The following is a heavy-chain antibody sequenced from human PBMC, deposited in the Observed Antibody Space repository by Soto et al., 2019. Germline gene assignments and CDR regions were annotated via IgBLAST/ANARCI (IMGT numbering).Heavy chain of an antibody. Sequence: PGGSLRLSCAASGFSFSNYAMNWVRQAPGKGLEWVSAISAVGSNTNYADSVKGRFTISSDNSKNTLYLQMNGLRADDTAVYYCAKEYSTSFDYWGQGTPVTVSS. D-gene: IGHD6-6*01. CDR3: AKEYSTSFDY. CDR1: GFSFSNYA. J-gene: IGHJ4*02. V-gene: IGHV3-23*01. CDR2: ISAVGSNT.